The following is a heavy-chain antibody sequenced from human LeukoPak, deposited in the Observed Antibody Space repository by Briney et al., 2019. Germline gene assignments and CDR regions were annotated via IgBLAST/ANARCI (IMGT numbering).Heavy chain of an antibody. CDR2: ISYDGSNK. J-gene: IGHJ4*02. CDR3: ARDDGSYSGGFDY. Sequence: PGGSLRLSCAASGFTFSSYAMHWVRQAPGKGLEWVAVISYDGSNKYYADSVKGRFTISRDNAKNSLYLQMNSLRAEDTALYYCARDDGSYSGGFDYWGQGTLVTVSS. CDR1: GFTFSSYA. D-gene: IGHD1-26*01. V-gene: IGHV3-30*04.